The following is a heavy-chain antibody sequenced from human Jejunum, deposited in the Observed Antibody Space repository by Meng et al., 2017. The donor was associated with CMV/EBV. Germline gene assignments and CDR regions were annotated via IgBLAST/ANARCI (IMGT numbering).Heavy chain of an antibody. V-gene: IGHV1-2*02. D-gene: IGHD2-8*02. CDR1: GYSFTDYY. Sequence: QVQLGQSGAYVKNPGASGKVSCRASGYSFTDYYIPWVRQAPEQGLEWMGWISPNTGATNFAQNFQGRVTMTRDTSVSATYMELSSLTSDDTAVYFCARDPGGSSPVFDYWGQGTLVTVSS. CDR3: ARDPGGSSPVFDY. J-gene: IGHJ4*01. CDR2: ISPNTGAT.